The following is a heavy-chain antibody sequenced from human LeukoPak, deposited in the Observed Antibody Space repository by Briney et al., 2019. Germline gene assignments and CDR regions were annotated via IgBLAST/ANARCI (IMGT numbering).Heavy chain of an antibody. CDR1: GFTFSSYE. D-gene: IGHD5-18*01. CDR3: ASYSYGYRSLDY. CDR2: ISSSGSTI. V-gene: IGHV3-48*03. Sequence: QPGGSLRLSCAASGFTFSSYEMNWVRQAPGKGLEWVSYISSSGSTIYYADSVKGRLTISRDNAKNSLYLQMNSLRAEGTAVYYCASYSYGYRSLDYWGQGTLVTVSS. J-gene: IGHJ4*02.